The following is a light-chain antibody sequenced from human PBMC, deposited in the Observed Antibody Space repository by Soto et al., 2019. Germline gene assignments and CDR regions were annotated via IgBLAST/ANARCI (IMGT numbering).Light chain of an antibody. CDR2: AAS. Sequence: THSPGTLYFSPLERATLYFRSTQSVDNSHVAWYQQKRGHAPRLLIYAASTRATGVPARFSGSGSGTEFSLSISSLQSEDFAVYYCQQYNNWPPITFGQVTRLEI. V-gene: IGKV3D-15*01. CDR3: QQYNNWPPIT. J-gene: IGKJ5*01. CDR1: QSVDNSH.